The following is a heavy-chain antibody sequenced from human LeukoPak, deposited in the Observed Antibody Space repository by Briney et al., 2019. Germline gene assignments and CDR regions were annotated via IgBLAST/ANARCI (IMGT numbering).Heavy chain of an antibody. D-gene: IGHD3-10*01. Sequence: PSETLSLTCTVSGDSISNHYWSWIRQSPGMGLEWIGYISYNGSTSYNPSLRSRVTISGDTSKNHFSLKLSSVTAADTALYYCARDSYYGSASSHLVYWGQGTLVTVSS. CDR3: ARDSYYGSASSHLVY. CDR2: ISYNGST. CDR1: GDSISNHY. J-gene: IGHJ4*02. V-gene: IGHV4-59*11.